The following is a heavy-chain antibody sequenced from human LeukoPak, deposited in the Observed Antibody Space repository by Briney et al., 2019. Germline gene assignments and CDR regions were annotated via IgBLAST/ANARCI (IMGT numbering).Heavy chain of an antibody. CDR2: IKQDRSEK. J-gene: IGHJ4*02. CDR3: ARLREIPVFGVVTKSTSYFDY. CDR1: GFTFTNYW. V-gene: IGHV3-7*01. D-gene: IGHD3-3*01. Sequence: PGGSLRLSCAASGFTFTNYWMSWVRQAPGKGLELVANIKQDRSEKYYVDSVKGRFTFSRDNAKNSLYLQMNSLRAEDTAVYYCARLREIPVFGVVTKSTSYFDYWGQGTLVTVSS.